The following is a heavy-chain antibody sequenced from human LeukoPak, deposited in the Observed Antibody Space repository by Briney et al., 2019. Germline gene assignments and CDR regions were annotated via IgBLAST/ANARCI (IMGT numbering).Heavy chain of an antibody. J-gene: IGHJ4*02. CDR3: ARGRPTTVVNSPNRYFDY. V-gene: IGHV4-30-4*08. CDR1: GGSISSGGYY. D-gene: IGHD4-23*01. CDR2: IYYSGST. Sequence: PSETLSLTCTVSGGSISSGGYYWSWIRQHPGKGLEWIGYIYYSGSTYYNPSLKSRVTISVDTSKNQFSLKLSSVTAADTAVYYCARGRPTTVVNSPNRYFDYWGQGTLVTVSS.